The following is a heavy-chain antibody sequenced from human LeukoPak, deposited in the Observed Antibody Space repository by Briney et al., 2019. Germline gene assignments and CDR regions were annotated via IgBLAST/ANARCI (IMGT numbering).Heavy chain of an antibody. D-gene: IGHD6-6*01. CDR3: AREGMYSSSSYFDY. CDR1: GASISSYY. Sequence: KASETLSLTCTVSGASISSYYWSWIRQSPGEGLEWIGYIYYSGTTNYYPSLKSRVTISVDTSKNQFSLRLSSMTAADTAVYYCAREGMYSSSSYFDYWGQGTLVTVSS. J-gene: IGHJ4*02. V-gene: IGHV4-59*01. CDR2: IYYSGTT.